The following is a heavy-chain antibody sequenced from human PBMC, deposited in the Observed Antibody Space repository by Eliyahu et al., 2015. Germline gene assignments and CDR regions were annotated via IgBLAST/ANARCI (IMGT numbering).Heavy chain of an antibody. J-gene: IGHJ4*02. D-gene: IGHD5-24*01. CDR3: ARDLDRRWLQLLGXPLDY. CDR2: IWYDGSNK. Sequence: QVQLVESGGGVVQPGRSLRLSCAASGFTFSSXGMHWVRQAPGKGLEWVAVIWYDGSNKYYADSVKGRFTISRDNSKNTLYLQMNSLRAEDTAVYYCARDLDRRWLQLLGXPLDYWGQGXLVTVSS. CDR1: GFTFSSXG. V-gene: IGHV3-33*01.